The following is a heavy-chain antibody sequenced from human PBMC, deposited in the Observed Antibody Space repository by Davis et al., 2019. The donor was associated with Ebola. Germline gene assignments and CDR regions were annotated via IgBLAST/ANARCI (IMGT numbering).Heavy chain of an antibody. D-gene: IGHD2-2*01. CDR2: IYHNGRT. Sequence: GSLRLSCTVSGGSISGDYWSWIRQPPGERLEWIGYIYHNGRTNYNPSLKRRVTISIDTSKNQFSLNLNSVTAADTAVYYCARHLQYRSNWFYPWGQGTLVTVSS. CDR1: GGSISGDY. V-gene: IGHV4-59*08. CDR3: ARHLQYRSNWFYP. J-gene: IGHJ5*02.